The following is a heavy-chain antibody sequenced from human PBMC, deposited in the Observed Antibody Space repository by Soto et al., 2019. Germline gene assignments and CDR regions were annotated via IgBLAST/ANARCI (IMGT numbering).Heavy chain of an antibody. CDR1: GGTLNGYY. V-gene: IGHV4-34*01. Sequence: QVQLQQWGAGLLKTSETLSLTCAVYGGTLNGYYWRWIRQPPGKGLEWIGEIDQSRGTNYNPSLKSRVSISLDTSNNHFSLKLRSVAAADSAVYYCAGGTITATTATDYWGQGSLVTVSS. D-gene: IGHD1-1*01. CDR3: AGGTITATTATDY. J-gene: IGHJ4*02. CDR2: IDQSRGT.